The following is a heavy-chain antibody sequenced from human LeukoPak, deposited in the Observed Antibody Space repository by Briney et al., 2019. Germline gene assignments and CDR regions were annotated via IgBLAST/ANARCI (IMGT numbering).Heavy chain of an antibody. CDR1: GFTFSSYA. Sequence: PGRSLRLSCAASGFTFSSYAMHWVRQAPGKGLEWVAVILYDGGNVHYADSVRGRFTISRDNPKNTLWLQMNSLTTDDTAVYYCARGEFSGLDYWGQGTLVTVSS. CDR3: ARGEFSGLDY. J-gene: IGHJ4*02. CDR2: ILYDGGNV. D-gene: IGHD5-12*01. V-gene: IGHV3-30-3*01.